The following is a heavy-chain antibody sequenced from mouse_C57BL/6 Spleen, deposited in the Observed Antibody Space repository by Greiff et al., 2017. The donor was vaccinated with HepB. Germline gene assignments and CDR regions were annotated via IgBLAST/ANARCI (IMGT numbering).Heavy chain of an antibody. Sequence: QVQLKESGAELVRPGTSVKMSCKASGYTFTNYWIGWAKQRPGHGLEWIGDIYPGGGYTNYNEKFKGKATLTADKSSSTAYMQFSSLTSEDSAIYYCARGVANPGYFDVWGTGTTVTVAS. V-gene: IGHV1-63*01. CDR1: GYTFTNYW. CDR3: ARGVANPGYFDV. J-gene: IGHJ1*03. CDR2: IYPGGGYT. D-gene: IGHD1-1*01.